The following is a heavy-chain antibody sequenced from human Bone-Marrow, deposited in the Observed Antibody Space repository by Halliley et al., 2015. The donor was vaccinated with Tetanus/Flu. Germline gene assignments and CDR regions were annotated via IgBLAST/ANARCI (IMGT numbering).Heavy chain of an antibody. CDR3: ARGTSMGV. Sequence: KGLEWIGYIYDSVSTNYNPSLKSRVTISVDMSNNQFSLKLTSVTVADTAVYYCARGTSMGVWGQGTTVTVSS. CDR2: IYDSVST. V-gene: IGHV4-59*01. J-gene: IGHJ6*02.